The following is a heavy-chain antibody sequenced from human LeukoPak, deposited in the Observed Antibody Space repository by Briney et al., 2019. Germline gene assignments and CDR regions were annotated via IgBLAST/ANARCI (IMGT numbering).Heavy chain of an antibody. D-gene: IGHD3-10*01. CDR1: GFTFSSYG. CDR2: IRYDGSNK. Sequence: PGGSLRLSWAASGFTFSSYGMHWVRQAPGKGLEWVAFIRYDGSNKYYADSVKGRFTISRDNSKNTLYLQMNSLRAEDTAVYYCAKDPRMGIWFGELFLDYWGQGTLVTVSS. J-gene: IGHJ4*02. V-gene: IGHV3-30*02. CDR3: AKDPRMGIWFGELFLDY.